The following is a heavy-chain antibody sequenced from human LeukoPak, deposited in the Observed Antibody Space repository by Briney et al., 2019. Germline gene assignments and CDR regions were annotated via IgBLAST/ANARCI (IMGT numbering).Heavy chain of an antibody. Sequence: SETLSLTCTVSGDSFTSVTDYWAWIRQPPGKGLEWIASGDYSGGTYYNPSLESRVAISADMSKNQISLKLTSVTGADTAVYFCTREENYGDYPRTVILDYWGQGVLVTVSS. CDR1: GDSFTSVTDY. CDR3: TREENYGDYPRTVILDY. J-gene: IGHJ4*02. V-gene: IGHV4-39*07. D-gene: IGHD4-17*01. CDR2: GDYSGGT.